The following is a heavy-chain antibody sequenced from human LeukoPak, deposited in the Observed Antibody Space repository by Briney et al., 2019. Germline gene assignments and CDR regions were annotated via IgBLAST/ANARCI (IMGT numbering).Heavy chain of an antibody. CDR3: ARVGDIGAFDL. CDR2: INHSGST. J-gene: IGHJ3*01. D-gene: IGHD3-16*01. Sequence: PSETLSLTCAVYGGSFSGYYWSWIRQPPRKGLEWIGEINHSGSTNHNPSLKSRVTISVDTSKHQFSLKLSSVTAADTAVYYCARVGDIGAFDLWGQGTMVTVSS. CDR1: GGSFSGYY. V-gene: IGHV4-34*01.